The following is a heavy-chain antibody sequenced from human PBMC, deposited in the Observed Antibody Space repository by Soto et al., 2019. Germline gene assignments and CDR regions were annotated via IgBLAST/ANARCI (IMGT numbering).Heavy chain of an antibody. V-gene: IGHV3-30*18. CDR1: GFTFSSYG. D-gene: IGHD3-10*01. Sequence: PGGSLRPSCAASGFTFSSYGMHWVRHAPGKGLEWVAVISYDGSNKNYADSVKGRFTISRDNSKNTLYLQMNSLIAEDTAVYYCANSRGIKASWGQGTMVTVSS. J-gene: IGHJ5*02. CDR3: ANSRGIKAS. CDR2: ISYDGSNK.